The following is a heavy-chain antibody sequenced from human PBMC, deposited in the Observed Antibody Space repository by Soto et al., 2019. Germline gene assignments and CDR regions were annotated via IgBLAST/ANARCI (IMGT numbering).Heavy chain of an antibody. J-gene: IGHJ4*02. CDR1: GDTFNSYT. V-gene: IGHV1-69*02. Sequence: QVQLVQSGAEVKKPGSSVRVSCKASGDTFNSYTISWVRQAPGQGLEWMGRIIPLHGITNYAQKFQGRVTIMADKSAGTAYMELSSLGSEDTAFYYCARGLRYRVVSTCYSPIDSWGQGTLVTVSS. D-gene: IGHD2-21*02. CDR2: IIPLHGIT. CDR3: ARGLRYRVVSTCYSPIDS.